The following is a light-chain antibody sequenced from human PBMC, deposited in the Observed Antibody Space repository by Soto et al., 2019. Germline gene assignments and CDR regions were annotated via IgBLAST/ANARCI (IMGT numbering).Light chain of an antibody. J-gene: IGKJ4*01. CDR1: QSFSSRK. CDR3: LQYDTSPLT. Sequence: EIVLAQSPGTLSLPPGERATLSCRASQSFSSRKIAWFQQKLGQAPRLLMYGASSRGTGIPDRFSGGGSGTDFTLTISRLEPEDFAVYYCLQYDTSPLTFGGGTKVDIK. CDR2: GAS. V-gene: IGKV3-20*01.